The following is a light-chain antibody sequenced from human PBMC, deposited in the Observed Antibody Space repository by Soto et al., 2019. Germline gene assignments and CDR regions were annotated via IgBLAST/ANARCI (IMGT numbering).Light chain of an antibody. CDR3: ETWDSNTRG. J-gene: IGLJ3*02. V-gene: IGLV4-60*03. CDR1: SGYSSYI. CDR2: LEGSGSY. Sequence: QPVLTQSSSASASLGSSVKLTCTLSSGYSSYIIAWHQQQPGKAPRYLMKLEGSGSYNKGSGVPDRFSGSSSGADRYLTISNLQSEDEADYYCETWDSNTRGFGGGTKVTVL.